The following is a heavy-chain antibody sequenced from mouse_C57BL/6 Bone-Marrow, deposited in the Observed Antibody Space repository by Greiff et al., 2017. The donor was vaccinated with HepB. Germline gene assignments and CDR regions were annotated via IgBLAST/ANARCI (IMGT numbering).Heavy chain of an antibody. Sequence: QVQLQQSGPELVKPGASVKLSCKASGYTFTSYDINWVKQRPGQGLERIGWIYPRDGSTKYNEKFKGKSTLTVDTSSSTAYMELHRLTSEDSAVYFCARTPYYGSSYWYFDVWGTGTTVTVSS. CDR3: ARTPYYGSSYWYFDV. V-gene: IGHV1-85*01. D-gene: IGHD1-1*01. CDR1: GYTFTSYD. CDR2: IYPRDGST. J-gene: IGHJ1*03.